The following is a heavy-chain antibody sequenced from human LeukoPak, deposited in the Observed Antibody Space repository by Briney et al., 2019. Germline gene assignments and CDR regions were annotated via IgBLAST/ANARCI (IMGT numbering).Heavy chain of an antibody. D-gene: IGHD3-16*02. CDR2: IRYDGSNK. J-gene: IGHJ4*02. CDR1: GFTFSYYG. CDR3: VRDRGISFYFDY. Sequence: GGSLRLSCAASGFTFSYYGMHWVRQAPGKGLEWVAFIRYDGSNKYYADSVKGRFTISRDNSKNTLYLQMNSLRSEDTAVYYCVRDRGISFYFDYWGQGTLVTVSS. V-gene: IGHV3-30*02.